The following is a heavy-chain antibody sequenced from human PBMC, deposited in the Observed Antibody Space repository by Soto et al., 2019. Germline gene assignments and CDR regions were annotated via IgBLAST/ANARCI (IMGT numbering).Heavy chain of an antibody. CDR2: IIPIFGTA. J-gene: IGHJ5*02. Sequence: QVQLVQSGAEVKKPGSSVKVSCKASGGTFSSYAISWVRQAPGQGLEWMGGIIPIFGTANYAQKFQGRVTITADESTSTAYMELSSLSSEDTAVYYCARKRWWDGYKYNWFDPWGQGTLVTVSS. CDR3: ARKRWWDGYKYNWFDP. CDR1: GGTFSSYA. V-gene: IGHV1-69*01. D-gene: IGHD2-15*01.